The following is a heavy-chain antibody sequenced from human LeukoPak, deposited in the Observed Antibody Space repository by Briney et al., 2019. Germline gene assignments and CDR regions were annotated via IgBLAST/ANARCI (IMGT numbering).Heavy chain of an antibody. D-gene: IGHD1-14*01. CDR1: GYTFTSYA. J-gene: IGHJ4*02. Sequence: ASVKVSCKASGYTFTSYAMHWVRQAPGQRLEWMGWINAGNGNTKYSQEFQGRVTITRDTSASTAYMELSSLRAEDTAVYYCARVGFPEEADQLDYWGQGTLVTVSS. CDR3: ARVGFPEEADQLDY. V-gene: IGHV1-3*03. CDR2: INAGNGNT.